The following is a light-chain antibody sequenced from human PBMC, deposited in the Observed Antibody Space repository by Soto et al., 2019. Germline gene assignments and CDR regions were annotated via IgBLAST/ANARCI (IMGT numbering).Light chain of an antibody. CDR3: QKHDGVPL. V-gene: IGKV1-33*01. Sequence: DIQLTQSPSSLSASVGDRVTITCQASQDISNHLNWYQQKPGKAPNLLIYDASDLETGGPSRFSGGGSGTFFSCTINSLQPEEIATYYCQKHDGVPLFGPGTKVEIK. CDR1: QDISNH. J-gene: IGKJ3*01. CDR2: DAS.